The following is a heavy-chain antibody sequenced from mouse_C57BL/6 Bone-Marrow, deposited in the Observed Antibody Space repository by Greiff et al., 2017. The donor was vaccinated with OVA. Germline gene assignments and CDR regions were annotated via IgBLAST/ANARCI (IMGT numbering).Heavy chain of an antibody. Sequence: EVQLQESGPGLVKPSQSLSLTCSVTGYSITSGYYWNWIRQFPGNKLEWMGYISYDGSNNYNPSPKNRISITRDTSKNQFFLKLNSVTTEDTATYYCARDPIYYYGSSYYFDYWGQGTTLTVSS. CDR3: ARDPIYYYGSSYYFDY. V-gene: IGHV3-6*01. CDR2: ISYDGSN. D-gene: IGHD1-1*01. J-gene: IGHJ2*01. CDR1: GYSITSGYY.